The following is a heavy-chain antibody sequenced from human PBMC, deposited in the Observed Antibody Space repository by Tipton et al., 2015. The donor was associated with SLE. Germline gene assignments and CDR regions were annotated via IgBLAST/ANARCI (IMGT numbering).Heavy chain of an antibody. D-gene: IGHD4-17*01. Sequence: QSGAEVKKPGASVRVSRKASGYTFTTYGISWVRQAPGQGLEWMGWISTYNGNTNYAQKLQGRVTMTRDTSKSTVYMQLNSLRSEDTAVYYCARGGPDYGDYFADAFDNWGQGTMVTVSS. CDR1: GYTFTTYG. V-gene: IGHV1-18*01. J-gene: IGHJ3*02. CDR2: ISTYNGNT. CDR3: ARGGPDYGDYFADAFDN.